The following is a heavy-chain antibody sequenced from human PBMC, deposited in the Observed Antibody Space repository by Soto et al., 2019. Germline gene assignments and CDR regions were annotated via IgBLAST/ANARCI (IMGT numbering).Heavy chain of an antibody. CDR2: IRSKANSYAT. D-gene: IGHD3-10*01. J-gene: IGHJ6*03. CDR1: GFTFSGSA. V-gene: IGHV3-73*01. CDR3: TSLKPSTMVRNYYYYYMDV. Sequence: GGSLRLSCAASGFTFSGSAMHWVRQASGKGLEWVGRIRSKANSYATAYAASVKGRFTISRDDSKNTAYLQMNSLKTEDTAVYYCTSLKPSTMVRNYYYYYMDVWGKGTTVTVSS.